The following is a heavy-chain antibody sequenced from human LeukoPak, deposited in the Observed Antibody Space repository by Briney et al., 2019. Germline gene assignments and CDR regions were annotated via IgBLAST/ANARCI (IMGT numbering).Heavy chain of an antibody. J-gene: IGHJ4*02. CDR1: GGSFSGYY. CDR3: CTMITYYDSNDY. V-gene: IGHV4-39*01. Sequence: PSETLSLTCAVYGGSFSGYYWGWIRQPPGKGLEWIGSIYYSGSTYYNPSLKSRVTISVDTSKNQFSLKLSSVTAADTAVYYCCTMITYYDSNDYWGQGTLVTVSS. CDR2: IYYSGST. D-gene: IGHD3-22*01.